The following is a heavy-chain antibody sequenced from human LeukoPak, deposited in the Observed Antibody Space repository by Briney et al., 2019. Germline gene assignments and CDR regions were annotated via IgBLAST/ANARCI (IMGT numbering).Heavy chain of an antibody. V-gene: IGHV4-39*07. Sequence: SETLSLTCTVSGGSISSSSYYWGWIRQPPGKGLEWIGSIYYSGSTYYNPSLKSRVTISVDTSKNQFSLKLSSVTAADTAVYYCARVRPRLLGRIVVVPAARVNDAFDIWGQGTMVTVSS. CDR3: ARVRPRLLGRIVVVPAARVNDAFDI. CDR1: GGSISSSSYY. D-gene: IGHD2-2*01. CDR2: IYYSGST. J-gene: IGHJ3*02.